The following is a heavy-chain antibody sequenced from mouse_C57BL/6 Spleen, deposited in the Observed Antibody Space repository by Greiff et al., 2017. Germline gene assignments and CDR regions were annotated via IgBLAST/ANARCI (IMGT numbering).Heavy chain of an antibody. D-gene: IGHD2-4*01. V-gene: IGHV1-82*01. CDR2: IYPGDGDT. CDR3: ARSPRSYYDYGGWYFDV. CDR1: GYAFSSSW. Sequence: QVQLQQSGPELVKPGASVKISCKASGYAFSSSWMNWVKQRPGKGLEWIGRIYPGDGDTNYNGKFKGKATLTADKSSSTAYMQLSSLTSEDSAVYFCARSPRSYYDYGGWYFDVWGTGTTVTVSS. J-gene: IGHJ1*03.